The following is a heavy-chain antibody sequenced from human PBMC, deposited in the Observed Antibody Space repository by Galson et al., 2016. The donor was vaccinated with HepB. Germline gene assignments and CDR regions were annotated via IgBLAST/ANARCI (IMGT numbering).Heavy chain of an antibody. CDR3: TRSQDYHPDF. J-gene: IGHJ4*02. Sequence: SLRLSCAVSGFTVSSSYMSWVRQAPGKGLEWVSVIYSGGSTYYADSVKGRFTISRDNSKNTLYLQMSSLRAEDTAVYYCTRSQDYHPDFWGQGTLVTVSS. V-gene: IGHV3-53*01. D-gene: IGHD4-11*01. CDR2: IYSGGST. CDR1: GFTVSSSY.